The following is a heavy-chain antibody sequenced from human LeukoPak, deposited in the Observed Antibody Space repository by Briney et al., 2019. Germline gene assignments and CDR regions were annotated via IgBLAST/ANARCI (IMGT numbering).Heavy chain of an antibody. CDR3: ASRAVGATGGFDY. V-gene: IGHV3-53*01. CDR1: GFTVSSNY. Sequence: GGSLRLSCAASGFTVSSNYMSWVRQAPGKGLEWVSVIYSGGSTYYADSVKGRFTISRDNSKNTLYLQMNSLRAEDTAVYYCASRAVGATGGFDYWGQGTLVTVSS. CDR2: IYSGGST. D-gene: IGHD1-26*01. J-gene: IGHJ4*02.